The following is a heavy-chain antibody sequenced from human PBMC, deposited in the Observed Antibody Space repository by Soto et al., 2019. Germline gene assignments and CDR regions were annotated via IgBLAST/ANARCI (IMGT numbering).Heavy chain of an antibody. Sequence: GGSLRLSCVVSGFTVSTYYMSWVRQAPGKGLEWVSVIYSGGSTYYADSVRGRFTISRDSSKNTLHLQMNSLRAEDTAVYYCARTSNSRGNNYFYYGLDVWGQGTTVTV. D-gene: IGHD4-4*01. CDR2: IYSGGST. CDR3: ARTSNSRGNNYFYYGLDV. CDR1: GFTVSTYY. J-gene: IGHJ6*02. V-gene: IGHV3-53*01.